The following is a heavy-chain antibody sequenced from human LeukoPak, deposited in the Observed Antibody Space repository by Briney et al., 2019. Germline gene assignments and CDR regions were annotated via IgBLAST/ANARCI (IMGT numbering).Heavy chain of an antibody. CDR3: ARDPSPGQWPPTGGHWFDP. Sequence: SVKVSCKASGYTFTGYYMHWVRQAPGQGLEWMGWINPIFGTANYAQKFQGRVTITADESTSTAYMELSSLRSEDTAVYYCARDPSPGQWPPTGGHWFDPWGQGTLVTVSS. CDR2: INPIFGTA. J-gene: IGHJ5*02. V-gene: IGHV1-69*13. CDR1: GYTFTGYY. D-gene: IGHD6-19*01.